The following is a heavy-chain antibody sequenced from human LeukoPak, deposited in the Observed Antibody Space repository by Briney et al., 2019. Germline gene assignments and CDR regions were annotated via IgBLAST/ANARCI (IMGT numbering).Heavy chain of an antibody. V-gene: IGHV3-23*01. CDR1: GFPFSSYA. J-gene: IGHJ4*02. D-gene: IGHD5-18*01. Sequence: GGSLRLLCAAPGFPFSSYATSWVRQAPGKGLEWVSAISGSSDSTYYVDSVKGRFTISRDNSKNTLYVQMNSLRAEDTAIYYCAKETKYSFGYGFDYWGQGSLVTVSS. CDR3: AKETKYSFGYGFDY. CDR2: ISGSSDST.